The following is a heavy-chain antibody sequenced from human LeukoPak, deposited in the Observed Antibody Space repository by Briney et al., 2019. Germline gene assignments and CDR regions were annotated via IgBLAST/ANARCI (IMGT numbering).Heavy chain of an antibody. V-gene: IGHV4-61*02. D-gene: IGHD1-26*01. J-gene: IGHJ3*02. Sequence: SETLSLTCTVSGGSTSSGSYYWSWIRQPAGKGLEWIGRIYTSGSTNYNPSLKSRVTISLDTSKNHFSLTLSSVTAADTAVYYCARVSCGSYSGLGAFDIWGQGTMVTVSS. CDR2: IYTSGST. CDR3: ARVSCGSYSGLGAFDI. CDR1: GGSTSSGSYY.